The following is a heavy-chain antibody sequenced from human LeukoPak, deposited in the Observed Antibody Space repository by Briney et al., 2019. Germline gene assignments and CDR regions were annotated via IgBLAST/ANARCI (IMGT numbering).Heavy chain of an antibody. J-gene: IGHJ4*02. V-gene: IGHV4-39*01. CDR1: GGSISSSSYY. D-gene: IGHD3-10*01. Sequence: SETLSLTCTVSGGSISSSSYYWGWIRQPPGKGPEWIGSIYYSGSTYYNPSLKSRVTISVDTSKNQFSLKLSSVTAADTAVYYCARHRGYYGSGSYYRRYYFDYWGQGTLVTVSS. CDR3: ARHRGYYGSGSYYRRYYFDY. CDR2: IYYSGST.